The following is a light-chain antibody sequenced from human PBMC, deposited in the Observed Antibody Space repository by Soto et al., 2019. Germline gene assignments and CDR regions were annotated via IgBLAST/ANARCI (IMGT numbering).Light chain of an antibody. V-gene: IGKV3-11*01. CDR2: DAS. Sequence: EIVLTQSPATLSLSPGERATLSCRASQSIGSDLAWYQQQRGQAPRLLIYDASNRAPGIPARFGGSGSGTDFTLTISSLVPEDFAVYHCQQRAKWPRTFGQGTMVEIK. CDR3: QQRAKWPRT. J-gene: IGKJ1*01. CDR1: QSIGSD.